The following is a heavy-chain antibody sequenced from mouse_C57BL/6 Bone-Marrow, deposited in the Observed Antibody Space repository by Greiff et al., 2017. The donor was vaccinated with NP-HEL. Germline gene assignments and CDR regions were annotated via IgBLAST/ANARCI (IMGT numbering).Heavy chain of an antibody. Sequence: DVQLQESGPGLAKPSQTLSLTCSVTGYSITSDYWNWIRKFPGNNLEYMGYISYSGSTYYNPSLNSRISITRDTSKNQYYLQLNSVTTEDTATYYCARGETVDSILAWFAYWGQGTLVTVSA. CDR1: GYSITSDY. D-gene: IGHD2-10*02. J-gene: IGHJ3*01. V-gene: IGHV3-8*01. CDR2: ISYSGST. CDR3: ARGETVDSILAWFAY.